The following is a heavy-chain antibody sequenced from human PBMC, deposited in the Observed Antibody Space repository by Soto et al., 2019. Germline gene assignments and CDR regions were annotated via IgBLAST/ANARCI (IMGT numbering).Heavy chain of an antibody. CDR1: GYTFTSYD. J-gene: IGHJ4*02. CDR3: ARVSYDILPGYYDY. Sequence: ASVKVSCKASGYTFTSYDINWVRQATGQGLEWMGWMNPNSGNTGYAQKSQGRVTMTRNTSISTAYMELSSLRSEDTAVYYCARVSYDILPGYYDYWGQGTLVTVSS. V-gene: IGHV1-8*01. D-gene: IGHD3-9*01. CDR2: MNPNSGNT.